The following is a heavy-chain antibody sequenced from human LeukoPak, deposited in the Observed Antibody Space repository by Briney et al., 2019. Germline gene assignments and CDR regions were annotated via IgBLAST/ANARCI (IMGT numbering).Heavy chain of an antibody. CDR1: GGSISSGGYY. V-gene: IGHV4-31*03. CDR3: ARESGTWNYMIDY. J-gene: IGHJ4*02. Sequence: PSQTLSLTCTVSGGSISSGGYYWSWIRQHPGKGLEWIGYIYYSGSTYYNPSLKSRVTISVDTSKNQFSLKLSSVTAADTAVYYCARESGTWNYMIDYWGQGTLVTVSS. CDR2: IYYSGST. D-gene: IGHD1-7*01.